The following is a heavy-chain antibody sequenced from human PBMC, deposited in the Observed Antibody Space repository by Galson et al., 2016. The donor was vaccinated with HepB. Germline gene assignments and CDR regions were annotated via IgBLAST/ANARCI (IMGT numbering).Heavy chain of an antibody. J-gene: IGHJ6*02. V-gene: IGHV1-69*06. Sequence: SVKVSCKASGGTFSSDAISWVRQAPGQGLEWVGGIIPIFGATDYAQNFQGRVTMTADKSTSTVYMELSSLRPEDTAVYYCARERTKGITILGIIPGTVHGMDVWGQGTTVSVSS. CDR2: IIPIFGAT. D-gene: IGHD3-3*01. CDR1: GGTFSSDA. CDR3: ARERTKGITILGIIPGTVHGMDV.